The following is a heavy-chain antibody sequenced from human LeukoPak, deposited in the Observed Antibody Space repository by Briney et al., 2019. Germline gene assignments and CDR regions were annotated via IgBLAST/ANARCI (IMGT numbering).Heavy chain of an antibody. J-gene: IGHJ4*02. CDR2: ISHSGST. Sequence: SETLSLTCTVSGGSISSSSYYWGWIRQPPGKGLEWIGSISHSGSTYYNPSLKSRVTISVDTSNNRFSLKLSSVTAADTAVYYCARTSYDSSGYSPFDYWGQGTLVTVSS. V-gene: IGHV4-39*07. CDR3: ARTSYDSSGYSPFDY. CDR1: GGSISSSSYY. D-gene: IGHD3-22*01.